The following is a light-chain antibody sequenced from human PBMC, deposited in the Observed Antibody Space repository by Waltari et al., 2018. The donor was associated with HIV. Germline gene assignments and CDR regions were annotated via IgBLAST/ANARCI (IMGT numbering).Light chain of an antibody. V-gene: IGLV2-23*02. CDR2: EVT. Sequence: QSALTQPASVSGAPGQSVTIACTGTNGNVGSYNIVSWYQQHPGIAPKFIIYEVTQRPSGVSSRFSGSKSGNTASLTISGLQAEDEANYYCCSYTGTNPFLLFGGGTKLTVL. CDR3: CSYTGTNPFLL. CDR1: NGNVGSYNI. J-gene: IGLJ2*01.